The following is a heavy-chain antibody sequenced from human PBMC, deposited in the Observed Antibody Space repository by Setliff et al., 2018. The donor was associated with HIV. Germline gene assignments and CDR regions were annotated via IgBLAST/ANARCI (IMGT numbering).Heavy chain of an antibody. Sequence: ASVKVPCKASGYTFTGHYLHWVRQAPGQGLEWLGWVNPTSGDAIYAQNFQGLFTMTRDTSINAAYMELRGLRSDEPAVYYCARKFGLSPSGKYYYYYGMDIWGQGTTVTVSS. D-gene: IGHD3-10*01. CDR3: ARKFGLSPSGKYYYYYGMDI. CDR2: VNPTSGDA. V-gene: IGHV1-2*02. J-gene: IGHJ6*02. CDR1: GYTFTGHY.